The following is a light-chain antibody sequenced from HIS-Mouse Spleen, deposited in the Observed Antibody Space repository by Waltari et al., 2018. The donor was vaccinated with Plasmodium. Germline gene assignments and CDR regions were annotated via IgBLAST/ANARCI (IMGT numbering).Light chain of an antibody. V-gene: IGLV2-11*01. Sequence: QSALTQPRSVSGSPGQSVTISCTGTSSDVGGDHYVSWYQQPPGKAPKLMIYDVSKRPSGVPDRFSVSKSGNTASLTISGLQAEDEADYYCCSYAGSYTLVFGGGTKLTVL. CDR3: CSYAGSYTLV. J-gene: IGLJ2*01. CDR2: DVS. CDR1: SSDVGGDHY.